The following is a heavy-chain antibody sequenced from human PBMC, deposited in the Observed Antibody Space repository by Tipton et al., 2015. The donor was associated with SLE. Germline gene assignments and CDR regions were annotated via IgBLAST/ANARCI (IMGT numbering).Heavy chain of an antibody. V-gene: IGHV4-4*07. CDR3: ARGYSSSWYREFFDI. CDR1: GDSISNNY. D-gene: IGHD6-13*01. Sequence: TLSLTCSVSGDSISNNYWGWIRQPAGKGLEWIGRIYTSGSTNYNPSLQSRVSISLDTSKNQFSLKLSSVTAADTAVYYCARGYSSSWYREFFDIWGRGTLVTVSS. J-gene: IGHJ2*01. CDR2: IYTSGST.